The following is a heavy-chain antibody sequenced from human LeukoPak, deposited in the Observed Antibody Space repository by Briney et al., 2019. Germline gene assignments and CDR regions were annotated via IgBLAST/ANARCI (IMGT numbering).Heavy chain of an antibody. CDR3: ASHKDYGGYFHFDS. J-gene: IGHJ4*02. D-gene: IGHD4-17*01. CDR1: GYTFTSYA. V-gene: IGHV1-18*01. Sequence: ASVKVSCKASGYTFTSYAVSWVRQAPGQGLEWMGWSSVHNGDTNYAQNFQGRVTMTTGTSTNTAYMELRSLRSDDTAVYYCASHKDYGGYFHFDSWGQGTLVTVSS. CDR2: SSVHNGDT.